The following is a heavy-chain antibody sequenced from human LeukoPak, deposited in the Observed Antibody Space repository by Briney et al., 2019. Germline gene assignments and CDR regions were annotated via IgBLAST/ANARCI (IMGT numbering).Heavy chain of an antibody. D-gene: IGHD3-22*01. CDR1: GFTFDDYA. CDR2: ISWNSGSI. V-gene: IGHV3-9*01. J-gene: IGHJ4*02. CDR3: AKDFQPAYSSGYIDY. Sequence: GRSLRLSCAASGFTFDDYAMHWVRQAPGKGLEWVSGISWNSGSIGYADSMKGRFTISRDNAKNSLYLQMNSLRAEDTALYYCAKDFQPAYSSGYIDYWGQGTLVTVSS.